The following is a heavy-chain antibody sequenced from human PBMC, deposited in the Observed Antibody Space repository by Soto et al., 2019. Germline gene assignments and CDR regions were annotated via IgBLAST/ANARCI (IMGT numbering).Heavy chain of an antibody. D-gene: IGHD3-10*01. CDR1: GGTFSSYA. J-gene: IGHJ6*02. V-gene: IGHV1-69*13. Sequence: GASGKVCCKASGGTFSSYAISWVRQAPGQGLEWMGGIIPIFGTANYAQKFQGRVTITADESTSTAYMELSSLRSEDTAVYYCASSPEITMVRGVIPPYYYYGMDVWGQGTTVPVS. CDR3: ASSPEITMVRGVIPPYYYYGMDV. CDR2: IIPIFGTA.